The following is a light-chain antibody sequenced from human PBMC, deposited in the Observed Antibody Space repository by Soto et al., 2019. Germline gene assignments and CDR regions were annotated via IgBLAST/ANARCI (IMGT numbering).Light chain of an antibody. CDR1: QSVGRS. CDR2: TTS. V-gene: IGKV3-20*01. Sequence: EIVLTQSPGTQSLSPGERATLSCRASQSVGRSLAWYQQKPGQGPRLLIYTTSNRATGIPDRFIGSGSGTDFTLTLSSLEPEDFAVYYCQQFGSSLPFGGGTKVEIK. J-gene: IGKJ4*01. CDR3: QQFGSSLP.